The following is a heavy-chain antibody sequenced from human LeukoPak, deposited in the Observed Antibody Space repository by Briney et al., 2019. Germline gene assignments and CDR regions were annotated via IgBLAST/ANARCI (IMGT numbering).Heavy chain of an antibody. CDR2: INSDGSTT. CDR3: VGYYGIDY. V-gene: IGHV3-74*01. CDR1: GFTFSGYW. Sequence: PGGSLRLSCAASGFTFSGYWMHWVRQAPGKGLVWVSRINSDGSTTDYAGSVKGRFTISRDNAKNTLYLQMNSLRVEGTAVYYCVGYYGIDYWGQGTLVTVSS. J-gene: IGHJ4*02. D-gene: IGHD3-10*01.